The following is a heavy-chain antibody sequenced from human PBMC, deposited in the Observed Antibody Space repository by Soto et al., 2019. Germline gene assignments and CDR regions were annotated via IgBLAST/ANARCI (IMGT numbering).Heavy chain of an antibody. J-gene: IGHJ5*02. CDR3: ARYTYYYGSGSYSP. CDR1: GFTFSSYS. CDR2: ISSSSSYI. Sequence: EVQLVESGGGLVKPGGSLRLSCAASGFTFSSYSMNWVRQAPGKGLEWVSSISSSSSYIYYADSVKGRFTSSRDNPKNSLYLQMNSLRAEDPAVYYCARYTYYYGSGSYSPWGQGTLVTVSS. D-gene: IGHD3-10*01. V-gene: IGHV3-21*01.